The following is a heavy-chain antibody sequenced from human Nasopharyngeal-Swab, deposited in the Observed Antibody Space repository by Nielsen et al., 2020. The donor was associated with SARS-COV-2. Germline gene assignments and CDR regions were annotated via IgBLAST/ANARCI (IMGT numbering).Heavy chain of an antibody. Sequence: SVKVSCKASGGTFSSYAISWVRQAPGQGLEWMGGIIPIFGTANYAQKFQGRVTITADESTSTAYMELSSLRSEDTAVYYCLWSPTGDLTWYFDLWGRGTLVTVSS. CDR2: IIPIFGTA. CDR1: GGTFSSYA. CDR3: LWSPTGDLTWYFDL. V-gene: IGHV1-69*13. D-gene: IGHD7-27*01. J-gene: IGHJ2*01.